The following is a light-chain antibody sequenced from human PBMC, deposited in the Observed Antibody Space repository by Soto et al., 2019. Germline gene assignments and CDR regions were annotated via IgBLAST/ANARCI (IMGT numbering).Light chain of an antibody. CDR2: GAS. CDR1: QSVSSTY. CDR3: QQDYNLPWT. J-gene: IGKJ1*01. Sequence: EIVLTQSPGTLSFSPGERATLSCRASQSVSSTYLTWYQQKPGQAPRLLIYGASTRATGIPARFSGSGSGTDFTLTISSLQPEDFAVYYCQQDYNLPWTFGQGTKVDI. V-gene: IGKV3D-7*01.